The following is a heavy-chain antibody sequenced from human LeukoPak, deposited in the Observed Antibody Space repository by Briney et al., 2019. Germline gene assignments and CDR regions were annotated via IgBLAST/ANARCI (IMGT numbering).Heavy chain of an antibody. V-gene: IGHV4-59*08. CDR2: IYYSGST. CDR3: ARQVAVWGSYIDY. J-gene: IGHJ4*02. D-gene: IGHD3-16*01. Sequence: SETLSLTCTVSGGSISSYYWSWIRQPPGKGLEWIGYIYYSGSTNYNPSLKSRVTISVDTSKNQFSLKLSSVTAADTAVYYCARQVAVWGSYIDYWGQGTLVTVPS. CDR1: GGSISSYY.